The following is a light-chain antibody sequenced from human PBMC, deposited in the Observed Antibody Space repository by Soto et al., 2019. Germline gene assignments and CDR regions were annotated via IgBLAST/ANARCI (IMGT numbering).Light chain of an antibody. CDR3: LQDYNYPFT. CDR2: AAS. V-gene: IGKV1-6*01. J-gene: IGKJ3*01. CDR1: QGIRND. Sequence: AIQMTQSPSSLSASVGDRVTITCRASQGIRNDLGWYQQNPGKAPKLLIYAASSLQSGVPSGFSGSGSGTDFTLTISSLQPEDFATYYCLQDYNYPFTFGPGTKVDIK.